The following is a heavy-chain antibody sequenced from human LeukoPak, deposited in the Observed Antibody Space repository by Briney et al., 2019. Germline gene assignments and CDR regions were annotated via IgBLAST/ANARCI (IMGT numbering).Heavy chain of an antibody. Sequence: GASVKVSCKASGYTFTSYGINWVRQAPGQGLEWMGWIGPYNGNTNYAQKVQGRVTMTTDTSTSTAYMELRSLRSDDTAVYYCARGRHYYGSGIPSDYWGQGTLVTVSS. CDR3: ARGRHYYGSGIPSDY. CDR1: GYTFTSYG. D-gene: IGHD3-10*01. J-gene: IGHJ4*02. CDR2: IGPYNGNT. V-gene: IGHV1-18*01.